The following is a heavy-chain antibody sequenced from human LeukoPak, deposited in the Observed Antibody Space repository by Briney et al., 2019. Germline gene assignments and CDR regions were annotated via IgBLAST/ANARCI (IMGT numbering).Heavy chain of an antibody. CDR1: GDSITGYY. V-gene: IGHV4-38-2*02. Sequence: PSETLSLTCSVSGDSITGYYWGWIRQPPGKGLEWIGNIYYTGNTYYNPSLKSRVTISVDTSKNQFSLKLSSVTAADTAVYYCAREDFGIAVVWGQGTLVTVSS. J-gene: IGHJ4*02. CDR3: AREDFGIAVV. D-gene: IGHD6-19*01. CDR2: IYYTGNT.